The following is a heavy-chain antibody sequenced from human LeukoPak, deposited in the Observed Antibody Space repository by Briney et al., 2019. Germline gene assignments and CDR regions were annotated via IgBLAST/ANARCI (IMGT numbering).Heavy chain of an antibody. J-gene: IGHJ5*02. Sequence: AASVKVSCKASGGTFSSYAISWVRQAPGQGLEWMGGIIPIFGTANYAQKFQGRVTITTDESTSTAYMELSSLRSEDTAVYYCARSGSYDFWSGYPGINWFDPWGQGTLVTVSS. D-gene: IGHD3-3*01. CDR1: GGTFSSYA. V-gene: IGHV1-69*05. CDR2: IIPIFGTA. CDR3: ARSGSYDFWSGYPGINWFDP.